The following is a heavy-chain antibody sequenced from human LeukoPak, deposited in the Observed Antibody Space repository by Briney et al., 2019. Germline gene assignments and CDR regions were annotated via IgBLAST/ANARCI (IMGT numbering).Heavy chain of an antibody. D-gene: IGHD2-2*01. V-gene: IGHV3-7*01. J-gene: IGHJ4*02. CDR2: IKQDGSEK. CDR3: ARQRCSSTSCFLLDN. Sequence: PGGTLRLSCAASGFTFSSYWMSWVRQAPGKGLEWVANIKQDGSEKYYVDSVKGRFTISRDNAKNSLYLQMNSVRAEDTAVYYCARQRCSSTSCFLLDNWGQGTLVTVSS. CDR1: GFTFSSYW.